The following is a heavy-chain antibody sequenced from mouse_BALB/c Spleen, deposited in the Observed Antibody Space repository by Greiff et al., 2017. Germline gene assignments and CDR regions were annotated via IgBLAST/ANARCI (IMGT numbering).Heavy chain of an antibody. Sequence: VQLQQSGTVLARPGASVKMSCKASGYSFTSYWMHWVKQRPGQGLEWIGAIYPGNSDTSYNQKFKGKAKLTAVTSASTAYMELSSLTNEDSAVYYCTRRNYGSSYHWYFDVWGAGTTVTVSS. CDR3: TRRNYGSSYHWYFDV. D-gene: IGHD1-1*01. CDR2: IYPGNSDT. CDR1: GYSFTSYW. V-gene: IGHV1-5*01. J-gene: IGHJ1*01.